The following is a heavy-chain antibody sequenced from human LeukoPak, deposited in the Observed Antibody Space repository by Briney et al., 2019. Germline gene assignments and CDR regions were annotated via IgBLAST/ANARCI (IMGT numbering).Heavy chain of an antibody. CDR3: ASQTRMQLWGYFDL. CDR2: ISGSGDSA. V-gene: IGHV3-23*01. Sequence: GGSLRLSCAASGFAFYNYAMSWVRQAPGKGLEWVSGISGSGDSAYYTDSVKSRFTISRDNSKNTLYLQMSNLTAEDTAVYHCASQTRMQLWGYFDLWGQGALVIVSS. CDR1: GFAFYNYA. D-gene: IGHD5-18*01. J-gene: IGHJ4*02.